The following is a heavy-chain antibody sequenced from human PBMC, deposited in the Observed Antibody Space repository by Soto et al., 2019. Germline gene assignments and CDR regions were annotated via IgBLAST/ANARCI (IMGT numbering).Heavy chain of an antibody. CDR3: ARRYYDSSGYYWFDP. CDR2: IYYSGST. J-gene: IGHJ5*02. V-gene: IGHV4-59*01. D-gene: IGHD3-22*01. CDR1: GGSISSYY. Sequence: SDTLSLTCTVSGGSISSYYWSWIRQPPGKGLEWIGYIYYSGSTNYNPSLKSRVTISVDTSKNQFSLKLSSVTAADTAVYYCARRYYDSSGYYWFDPWGQGTLVTVSS.